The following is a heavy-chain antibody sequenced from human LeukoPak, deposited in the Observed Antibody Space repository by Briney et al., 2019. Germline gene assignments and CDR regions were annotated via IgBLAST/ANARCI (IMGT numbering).Heavy chain of an antibody. D-gene: IGHD3-22*01. CDR2: ISSSGST. Sequence: SQTLSLTCTVSVESISSGDYYWSWIRQPAGKGLEWIGRISSSGSTNYNPSLKSRLTISVDTSKNQFSLKLSSVTAADTAVYFCARGPYSYDSSGAFDIWGQGTMVTVSS. CDR3: ARGPYSYDSSGAFDI. CDR1: VESISSGDYY. V-gene: IGHV4-61*02. J-gene: IGHJ3*02.